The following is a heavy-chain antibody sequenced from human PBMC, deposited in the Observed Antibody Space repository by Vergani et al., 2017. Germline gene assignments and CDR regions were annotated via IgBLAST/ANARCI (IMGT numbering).Heavy chain of an antibody. CDR1: GDSISSNNC. Sequence: QVQLQESGPGLVKPPGTLYLTCAVSGDSISSNNCWTWIRQPAGKGLEWIGHTSTDGSTNYNPSLKSRVTVSVDTSKTQISLRLTSVTAEDTAVYYCARETVVTSWDGYRFHYMDVWGKGTTVTVSS. CDR2: TSTDGST. CDR3: ARETVVTSWDGYRFHYMDV. D-gene: IGHD3-16*02. J-gene: IGHJ6*03. V-gene: IGHV4-4*07.